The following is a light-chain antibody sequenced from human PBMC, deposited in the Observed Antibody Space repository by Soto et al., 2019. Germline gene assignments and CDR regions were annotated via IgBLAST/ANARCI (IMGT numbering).Light chain of an antibody. CDR3: QQYNSWT. Sequence: DIQMTQSPSTLSASVGDIVTITCRASQSISSWLAWYQQKPGKATKLLIYKASSLESGVPSRFSGSGSGTEFTLTISSMQPDDFATYYCQQYNSWTFGQGTKVDIK. CDR2: KAS. V-gene: IGKV1-5*03. J-gene: IGKJ1*01. CDR1: QSISSW.